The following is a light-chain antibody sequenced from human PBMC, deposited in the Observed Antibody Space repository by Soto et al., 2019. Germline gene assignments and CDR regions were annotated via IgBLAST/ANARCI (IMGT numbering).Light chain of an antibody. Sequence: IVMTQSPDSLAVSLGERATINCKSSQNVLYSSNNKNYLAWFQQRPGQPPRLLLYWASTRESGVSDRFNGSGSGTDFTLTISSLQAEDAAVYYWQQPFTSSWTFGPGTKVEIK. J-gene: IGKJ1*01. CDR3: QQPFTSSWT. V-gene: IGKV4-1*01. CDR1: QNVLYSSNNKNY. CDR2: WAS.